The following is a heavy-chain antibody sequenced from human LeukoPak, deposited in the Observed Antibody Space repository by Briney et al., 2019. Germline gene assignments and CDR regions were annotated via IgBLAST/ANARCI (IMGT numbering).Heavy chain of an antibody. J-gene: IGHJ4*02. CDR2: IGGSGGST. V-gene: IGHV3-23*01. CDR3: AKDPITMIRGVNNDIDY. D-gene: IGHD3-10*01. Sequence: GSLRLSCAASGFTFRNYAMSWVRQAPGKGLEWVSAIGGSGGSTYYVDSVKGRFTISRDNSKNTLYLQMNSLRAEDTAVYYCAKDPITMIRGVNNDIDYWGQGTLVTVSS. CDR1: GFTFRNYA.